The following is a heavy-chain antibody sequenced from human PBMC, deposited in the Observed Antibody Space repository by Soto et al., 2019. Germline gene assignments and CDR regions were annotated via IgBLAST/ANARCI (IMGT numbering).Heavy chain of an antibody. CDR3: TRSEWELPDYYYYYGMDV. D-gene: IGHD1-26*01. V-gene: IGHV3-49*03. Sequence: GGSLRLSCTASGFTFVDYAMSWFRQAPGKGLEWVGFIRSKAYGGTTEYAASVKGRFTISRDDSKSIAYLQMNSLKTEDTAVYYCTRSEWELPDYYYYYGMDVWGQGTTVTVSS. CDR1: GFTFVDYA. J-gene: IGHJ6*02. CDR2: IRSKAYGGTT.